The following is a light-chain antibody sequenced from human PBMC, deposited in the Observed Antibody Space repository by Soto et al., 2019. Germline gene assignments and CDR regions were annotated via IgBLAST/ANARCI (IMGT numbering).Light chain of an antibody. V-gene: IGLV2-14*01. J-gene: IGLJ1*01. CDR1: PNDIGTYNY. CDR3: CSFSTSGTHV. Sequence: QSALTQPASVSGSPGQSITVSCTGTPNDIGTYNYVSWHQQHPGKAPKIIIYDVNNRPSGVSSRFSGSKSGNTASLTISGLHAEDEADYYCCSFSTSGTHVFGTVTKVTVL. CDR2: DVN.